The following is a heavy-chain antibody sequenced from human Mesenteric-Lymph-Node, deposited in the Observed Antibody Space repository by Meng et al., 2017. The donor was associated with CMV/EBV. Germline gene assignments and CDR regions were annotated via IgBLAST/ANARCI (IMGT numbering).Heavy chain of an antibody. CDR2: IRYDGNDK. V-gene: IGHV3-30*02. J-gene: IGHJ4*02. D-gene: IGHD2-2*01. CDR1: GFSFSSYG. Sequence: GESLKLSCAASGFSFSSYGLHWVRQAPGKGLEWVAFIRYDGNDKYYAVSVKARFTIARDNPKNTLYLPVNSLGTEDTAVYYCAKDYRPAAIDYWGQGTLVTVSS. CDR3: AKDYRPAAIDY.